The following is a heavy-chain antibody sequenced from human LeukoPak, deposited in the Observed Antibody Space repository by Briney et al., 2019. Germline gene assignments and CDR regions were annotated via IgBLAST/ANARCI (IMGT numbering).Heavy chain of an antibody. CDR3: ARDGLPKYYYYMDV. J-gene: IGHJ6*03. V-gene: IGHV1-2*02. CDR2: INPNSGGT. D-gene: IGHD2-15*01. CDR1: GYTFTGYY. Sequence: ASVKVSCKTSGYTFTGYYMHWVRQAPGQGLEWMGWINPNSGGTNYAQKFQGRVTMTRNTSISTAYMELSSLRSDDTAVYYCARDGLPKYYYYMDVWGKGTTVTVSS.